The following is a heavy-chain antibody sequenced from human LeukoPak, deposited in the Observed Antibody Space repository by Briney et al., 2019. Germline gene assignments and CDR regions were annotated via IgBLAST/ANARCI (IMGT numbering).Heavy chain of an antibody. D-gene: IGHD4-17*01. J-gene: IGHJ4*02. Sequence: ASVKVSCKASGYTFTSYYMHWVRQAPGQGLEWMGIINPSGGSTSYAQKFQGRVTMTRDTSISTAYMELSSLRSDDTAVYYCARGTTVIQTLDYWGQGTLVTVSS. CDR3: ARGTTVIQTLDY. V-gene: IGHV1-46*01. CDR2: INPSGGST. CDR1: GYTFTSYY.